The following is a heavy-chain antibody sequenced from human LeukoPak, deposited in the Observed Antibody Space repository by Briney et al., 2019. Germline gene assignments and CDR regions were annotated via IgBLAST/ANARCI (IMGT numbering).Heavy chain of an antibody. J-gene: IGHJ5*02. CDR3: ATTLRNKPP. D-gene: IGHD5-12*01. Sequence: ASVKVSCKASGYTFTSYDINWVRQATGQGLEWIGYMNPNTGSTGYAQKFQGRVTMTRDTSISTAHMELSSLTSEDTAVYYCATTLRNKPPWGQGTLVTISS. V-gene: IGHV1-8*01. CDR1: GYTFTSYD. CDR2: MNPNTGST.